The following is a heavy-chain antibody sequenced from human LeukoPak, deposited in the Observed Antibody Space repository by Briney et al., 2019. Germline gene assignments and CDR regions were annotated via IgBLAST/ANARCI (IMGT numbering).Heavy chain of an antibody. V-gene: IGHV1-2*02. J-gene: IGHJ5*02. CDR2: INPNSGGT. Sequence: ASVKVSCKASGYTFTDYYMHWVRQAPGQGLEWMGWINPNSGGTNYAQKFQGRVTMTRDTFISTAYMELSRLRSDDTAVYYCARGLVVPAAIRSDWFDPWGQGTLVTVSS. D-gene: IGHD2-2*01. CDR1: GYTFTDYY. CDR3: ARGLVVPAAIRSDWFDP.